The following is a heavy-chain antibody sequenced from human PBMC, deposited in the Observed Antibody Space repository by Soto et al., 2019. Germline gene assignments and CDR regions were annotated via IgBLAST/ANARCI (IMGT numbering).Heavy chain of an antibody. D-gene: IGHD3-10*01. CDR2: INHSGST. J-gene: IGHJ4*02. V-gene: IGHV4-34*01. CDR1: GGSFSGYY. Sequence: SETLSLTCAVYGGSFSGYYWSWIRQPPGKGLEWIGEINHSGSTNYNPSLKSRVTISVDTSKNQFSLKLSSVTAADTAVYYCAREDGSLSGSYFFSSGHYVYWGQGTLVTVSS. CDR3: AREDGSLSGSYFFSSGHYVY.